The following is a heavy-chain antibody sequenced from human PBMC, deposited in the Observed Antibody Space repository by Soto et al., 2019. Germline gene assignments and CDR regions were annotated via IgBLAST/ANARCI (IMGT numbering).Heavy chain of an antibody. Sequence: QVQLVQSGTEVKKPGASVKVSCKASGYTFTSFGIGWVRQAPGQGLEWMGWINVYNGNTYYVQKLQGRVTMTTDTXRSTTYMEMRSLRSDDTAVYYCARVPFSSSWYGVDYWGQGTLITVPS. D-gene: IGHD6-13*01. J-gene: IGHJ4*02. V-gene: IGHV1-18*01. CDR3: ARVPFSSSWYGVDY. CDR2: INVYNGNT. CDR1: GYTFTSFG.